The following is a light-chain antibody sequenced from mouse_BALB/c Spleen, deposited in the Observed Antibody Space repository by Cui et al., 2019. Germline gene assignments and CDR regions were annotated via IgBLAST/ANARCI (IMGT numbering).Light chain of an antibody. Sequence: HIVLTQSPAIMSASPGEKVTITCSASSSVSYMNWYQQKPGSSPRLLIYDTANLASGVTVRFSGSGSGTSYSLTISRMEAEDAATYYCQQWSSYPRTFGGGTKLEIK. J-gene: IGKJ1*01. CDR3: QQWSSYPRT. CDR2: DTA. V-gene: IGKV4-55*01. CDR1: SSVSY.